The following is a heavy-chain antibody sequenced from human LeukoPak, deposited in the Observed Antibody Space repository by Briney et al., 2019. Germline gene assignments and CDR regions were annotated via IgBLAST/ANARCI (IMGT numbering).Heavy chain of an antibody. V-gene: IGHV5-51*01. Sequence: GESLKISCKGSGYSFDYYWIAWVRQMPGKGLEGMGIIYPDDSDSTYSPSFQCQVTISVDKSIPTAYLQWSSLKASNTAIYYCARVGSVTNFGVVSYYFDYWGQGTLVTVSS. CDR1: GYSFDYYW. J-gene: IGHJ4*02. CDR2: IYPDDSDS. CDR3: ARVGSVTNFGVVSYYFDY. D-gene: IGHD3-3*01.